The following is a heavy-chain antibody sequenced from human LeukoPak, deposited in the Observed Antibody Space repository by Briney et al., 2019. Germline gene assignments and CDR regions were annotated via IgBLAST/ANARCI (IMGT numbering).Heavy chain of an antibody. D-gene: IGHD6-19*01. V-gene: IGHV3-48*03. J-gene: IGHJ4*02. CDR3: ARGPSVGSGWSPDY. Sequence: AGGSLRLSCTGSGFTFSDYEMNWVRQAPGKGLEWISYISNSGSIIYYADSVKGRFTISRDNAKNSLFLQMHSLRAEDTAVYYCARGPSVGSGWSPDYWGQGILVTVSS. CDR2: ISNSGSII. CDR1: GFTFSDYE.